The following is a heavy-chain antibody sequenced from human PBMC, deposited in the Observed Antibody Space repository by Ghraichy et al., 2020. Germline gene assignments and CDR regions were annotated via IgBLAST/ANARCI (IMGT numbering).Heavy chain of an antibody. V-gene: IGHV3-23*01. CDR3: ANALSFMIVVVMGSDDLTDQDIDY. CDR2: ISGSGGST. Sequence: GESLNISCAASGFTFSSYAMSWVRQAPGKGLEWVSAISGSGGSTYYADSVKGRFTISRDNSKNTLYLQMNSLRAEDTAVYYCANALSFMIVVVMGSDDLTDQDIDYWGQGTLVTVSS. J-gene: IGHJ4*02. CDR1: GFTFSSYA. D-gene: IGHD3-22*01.